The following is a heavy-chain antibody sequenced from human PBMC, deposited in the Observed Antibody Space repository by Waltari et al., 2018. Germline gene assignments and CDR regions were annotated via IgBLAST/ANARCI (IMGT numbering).Heavy chain of an antibody. J-gene: IGHJ5*02. CDR2: INPNSGGT. V-gene: IGHV1-2*06. CDR1: GYTFTGYY. D-gene: IGHD4-17*01. Sequence: QVQLVQSGAEVKKPGASVKVSCKASGYTFTGYYMHWVRQAPGQGLEWMGRINPNSGGTNYAQKFQGRVTMTRDTSISTAYMELSRLRSDDTAVYYCARSLTTVTTWNWFDPWGQGTLVTVSS. CDR3: ARSLTTVTTWNWFDP.